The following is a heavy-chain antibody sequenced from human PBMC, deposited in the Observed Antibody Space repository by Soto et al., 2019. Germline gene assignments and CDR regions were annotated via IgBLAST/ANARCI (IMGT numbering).Heavy chain of an antibody. V-gene: IGHV3-23*01. CDR2: IGGSGGST. D-gene: IGHD6-13*01. CDR1: GFTFSSYA. CDR3: AKGKAAAGTRFYYGMDV. Sequence: GGSLRLSCAASGFTFSSYAMSWVRQAPGKGLEWVSAIGGSGGSTYYADSVKGRFTISRDNSKNTLYLKMNSLRAGDTAVYYCAKGKAAAGTRFYYGMDVWGQGTTVTVSS. J-gene: IGHJ6*02.